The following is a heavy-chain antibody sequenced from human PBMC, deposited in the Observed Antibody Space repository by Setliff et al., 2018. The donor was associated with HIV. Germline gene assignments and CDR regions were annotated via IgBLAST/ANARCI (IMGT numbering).Heavy chain of an antibody. CDR2: IIPIFGTA. CDR1: GGTFSSYA. J-gene: IGHJ3*02. V-gene: IGHV1-69*05. D-gene: IGHD6-19*01. Sequence: GASVKVSCKASGGTFSSYAISWVRQAPGQGLEWMGGIIPIFGTANYAQKFQGRVTITTDESTSTAYMELSSLRSEDTAVYYCAARIAVAAPIFQDAFDIWGQGTMVTVSS. CDR3: AARIAVAAPIFQDAFDI.